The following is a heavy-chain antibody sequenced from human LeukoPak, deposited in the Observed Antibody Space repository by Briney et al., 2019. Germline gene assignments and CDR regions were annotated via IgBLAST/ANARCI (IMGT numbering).Heavy chain of an antibody. J-gene: IGHJ5*02. D-gene: IGHD3-3*01. CDR1: GFTFSSYA. V-gene: IGHV3-30-3*01. Sequence: GRSLRLSCAASGFTFSSYAMHWVRQAPGKGLEWVAVISYDRSNKYYADSAKGRFTISRDNSKNTLYLQMNSLRAEDTAVYYCARAKYYDFWSALNPWGQGTLVTVSS. CDR3: ARAKYYDFWSALNP. CDR2: ISYDRSNK.